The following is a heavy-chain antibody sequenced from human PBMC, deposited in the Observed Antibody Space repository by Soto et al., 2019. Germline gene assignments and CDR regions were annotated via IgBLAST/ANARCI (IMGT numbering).Heavy chain of an antibody. CDR1: GFTFSSYA. CDR3: AKDLTYYDFWSGYCDAFDI. Sequence: EVQLLESGGGLVQPGGSLRLSCAASGFTFSSYAMSWVRQAPGKGLEWVSAISGSGGSTYYADSVKGRFTISRDNSKKTLYLPKNNLRAEDTAVYYCAKDLTYYDFWSGYCDAFDIWCQGTMVTVSS. V-gene: IGHV3-23*01. CDR2: ISGSGGST. D-gene: IGHD3-3*01. J-gene: IGHJ3*02.